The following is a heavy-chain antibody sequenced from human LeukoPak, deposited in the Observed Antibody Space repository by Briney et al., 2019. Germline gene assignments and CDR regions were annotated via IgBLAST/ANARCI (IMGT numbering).Heavy chain of an antibody. CDR1: GGSISSYF. J-gene: IGHJ4*02. V-gene: IGHV4-4*07. Sequence: SETLSLTCTVSGGSISSYFWNFIRQPAGQGLEWIGRIFTSGSINYNPSLNSRVTMSIDTSKNQFSLKLNPVTGADTAIYYFARGKDGAKGGGFDSWGQGTLVTVSS. CDR2: IFTSGSI. D-gene: IGHD4/OR15-4a*01. CDR3: ARGKDGAKGGGFDS.